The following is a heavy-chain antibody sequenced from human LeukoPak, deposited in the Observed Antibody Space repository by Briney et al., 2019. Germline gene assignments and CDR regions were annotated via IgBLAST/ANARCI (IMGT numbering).Heavy chain of an antibody. Sequence: PSETLSLTCTVSGGSISSYYWSWIRQPPGKGLEWIGYIYYSGSTYYNPSLKSRVTISVDTSKNQFSLKLSSVTAADTAVYYCARRKSAYYHDAFDIWGQGTMVTVSS. V-gene: IGHV4-59*12. D-gene: IGHD3-10*01. CDR1: GGSISSYY. J-gene: IGHJ3*02. CDR3: ARRKSAYYHDAFDI. CDR2: IYYSGST.